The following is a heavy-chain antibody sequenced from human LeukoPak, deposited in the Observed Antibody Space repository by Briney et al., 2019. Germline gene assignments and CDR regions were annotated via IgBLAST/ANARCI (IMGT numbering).Heavy chain of an antibody. D-gene: IGHD4-17*01. CDR3: ARSQYGDYAFDY. V-gene: IGHV1-18*04. CDR1: GYTFSNYY. J-gene: IGHJ4*02. Sequence: ASVKVSCKASGYTFSNYYMHWVRQAPGQGLEWMGWISGYNGNTNYAQKLQGRVTMTTDTSTSTAYMELRSLRSDDTAVYYCARSQYGDYAFDYWGQGTLVTVSS. CDR2: ISGYNGNT.